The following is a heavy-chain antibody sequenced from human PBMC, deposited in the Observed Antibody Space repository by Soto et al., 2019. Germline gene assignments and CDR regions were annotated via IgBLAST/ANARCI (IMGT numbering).Heavy chain of an antibody. Sequence: QVQLVQSGAEVKKAGASVRISCKASGYTFRTSGMHWVRQAPGQGLAWVGWINGVNGNTKYSQKFQDRVTITRDSSASTAYMELSGLTSEDTGVFYCARAPRLTQLSAWGQGTLVIVSS. CDR2: INGVNGNT. D-gene: IGHD2-2*01. CDR1: GYTFRTSG. J-gene: IGHJ5*02. CDR3: ARAPRLTQLSA. V-gene: IGHV1-3*01.